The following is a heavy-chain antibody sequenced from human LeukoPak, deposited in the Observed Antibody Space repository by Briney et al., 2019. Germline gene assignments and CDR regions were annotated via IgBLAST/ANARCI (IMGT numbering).Heavy chain of an antibody. CDR3: ARVSFYGDYRVGWFDP. CDR2: IYYSGST. D-gene: IGHD4-17*01. J-gene: IGHJ5*02. CDR1: GGSISSGDYY. Sequence: SETLSLTCTVSGGSISSGDYYWSWIRQPPGKGLEWIGYIYYSGSTYYNPSLKSRVTISVDTSKNQFSLKLSSVTAADTAVYYCARVSFYGDYRVGWFDPWGQGTLVTVSS. V-gene: IGHV4-30-4*08.